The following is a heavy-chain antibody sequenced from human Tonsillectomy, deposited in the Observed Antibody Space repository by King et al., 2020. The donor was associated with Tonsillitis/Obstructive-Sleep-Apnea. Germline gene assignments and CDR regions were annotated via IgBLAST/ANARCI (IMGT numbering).Heavy chain of an antibody. CDR1: GGTFSSYA. CDR3: ARGYYDSSGYYYVFFDY. D-gene: IGHD3-22*01. V-gene: IGHV1-69*10. J-gene: IGHJ4*02. CDR2: IIPILGIA. Sequence: VQLVQSGAEVKKPGSSVKVSCKASGGTFSSYAISWVRQAPGQGLEWMGGIIPILGIANCAQKFQGRVTITADKSTSTAYMELSSLRSEDTAVYYCARGYYDSSGYYYVFFDYWGQGTLVTVSS.